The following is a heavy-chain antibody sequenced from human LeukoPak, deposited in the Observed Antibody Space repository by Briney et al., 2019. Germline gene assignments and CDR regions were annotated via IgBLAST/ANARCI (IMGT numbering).Heavy chain of an antibody. D-gene: IGHD6-13*01. Sequence: PGGSLRLSCEASGFTFSKHAMLWVRRAPGKGLEWVALISHDGGDRFYADSVKGRFTISRDNSKNTVSLQLNTLRTDDTAIYYCAGAAAAFDYWGQGTLVTVS. CDR1: GFTFSKHA. CDR3: AGAAAAFDY. CDR2: ISHDGGDR. V-gene: IGHV3-30*04. J-gene: IGHJ4*02.